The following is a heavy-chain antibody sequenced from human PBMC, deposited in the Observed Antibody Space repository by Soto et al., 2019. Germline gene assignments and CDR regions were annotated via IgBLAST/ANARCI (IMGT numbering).Heavy chain of an antibody. V-gene: IGHV4-30-2*01. Sequence: PSETLSLTCAVSGGSISSGGYSWSWIRQPPGKGLEWIGYIYHSGSTYYNPSLKSRVTISVDRPKNQSSLKLSSVTAADTAVYYCARAGAAPYYYYGMDVWGQGTRVTVSS. CDR1: GGSISSGGYS. CDR3: ARAGAAPYYYYGMDV. CDR2: IYHSGST. J-gene: IGHJ6*02. D-gene: IGHD2-15*01.